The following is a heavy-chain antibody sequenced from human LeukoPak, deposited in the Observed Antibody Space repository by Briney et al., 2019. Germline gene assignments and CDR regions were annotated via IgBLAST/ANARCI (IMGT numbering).Heavy chain of an antibody. Sequence: GGSLRLSCAASGFTFSSYSMNWVRQAPGKGLEGVSYISSSSSCIYYADSVKGRFTIPRDNYKNTLYLQVQRLKTGDSGVFFCTRLNDSGGYNFPDDFDLWGQGTMVTVSS. J-gene: IGHJ3*01. D-gene: IGHD3-22*01. V-gene: IGHV3-21*04. CDR1: GFTFSSYS. CDR3: TRLNDSGGYNFPDDFDL. CDR2: ISSSSSCI.